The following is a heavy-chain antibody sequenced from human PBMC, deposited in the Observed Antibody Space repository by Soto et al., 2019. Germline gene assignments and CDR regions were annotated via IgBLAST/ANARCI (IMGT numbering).Heavy chain of an antibody. CDR2: IYYSGST. V-gene: IGHV4-59*08. Sequence: SETLSLTCTVSGGSISSHYWSWIRQPPGKGLEWIGYIYYSGSTNYNPSLKSRVTISVDTSKNQFSLKLNSMTAADTAVYYCARHNYGSGSPYFDYWGQGTLVTVSS. D-gene: IGHD3-10*01. J-gene: IGHJ4*02. CDR1: GGSISSHY. CDR3: ARHNYGSGSPYFDY.